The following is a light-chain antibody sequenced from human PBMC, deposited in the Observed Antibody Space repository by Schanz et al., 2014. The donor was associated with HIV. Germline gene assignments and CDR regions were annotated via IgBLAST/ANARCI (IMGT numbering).Light chain of an antibody. Sequence: QSVLTQPASVSGSPGQSITISCTGTSSDVGAYNSVSWWQQQHPGKAPKVLIHGDNNRPSGVSHCFSASKSGITASLTISGLQAEDEGDYYCCSYSRVGTPHYVFGTGTKLTVL. CDR1: SSDVGAYNS. J-gene: IGLJ1*01. CDR3: CSYSRVGTPHYV. V-gene: IGLV2-14*01. CDR2: GDN.